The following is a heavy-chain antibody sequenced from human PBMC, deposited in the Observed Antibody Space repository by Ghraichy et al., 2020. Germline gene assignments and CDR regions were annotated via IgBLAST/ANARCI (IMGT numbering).Heavy chain of an antibody. CDR3: ARGYNKNYYYYMDV. CDR2: INHSGST. Sequence: TLSLTCAVYGGSFSGYYWSWIRQPPGKGLEWIGEINHSGSTNYNPSLKSRVTISVDTSKNQFSLKLSSVTAADTAVYYCARGYNKNYYYYMDVWGKGTTVTVSS. CDR1: GGSFSGYY. J-gene: IGHJ6*03. D-gene: IGHD1-14*01. V-gene: IGHV4-34*01.